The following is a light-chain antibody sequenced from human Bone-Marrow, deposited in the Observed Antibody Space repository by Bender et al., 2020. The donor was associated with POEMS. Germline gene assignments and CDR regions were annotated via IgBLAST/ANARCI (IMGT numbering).Light chain of an antibody. J-gene: IGLJ2*01. CDR3: QAWASSTVV. CDR1: KLGDKY. CDR2: QDS. Sequence: SYELTQPPSVSVSPGQTANITCSGDKLGDKYACWYQQKPGQSPVVVIYQDSKRPSGIPERFSGSNSGNTATLTISGTQAMDEADYYCQAWASSTVVFGGGTKLTVL. V-gene: IGLV3-1*01.